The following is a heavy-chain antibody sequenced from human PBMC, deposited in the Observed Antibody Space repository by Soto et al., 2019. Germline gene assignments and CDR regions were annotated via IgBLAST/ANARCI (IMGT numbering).Heavy chain of an antibody. V-gene: IGHV2-5*02. CDR3: AHAGDYDLLTFDH. CDR2: IYWDDDK. CDR1: GFSISTYHMG. D-gene: IGHD4-17*01. J-gene: IGHJ4*02. Sequence: QITLKESGPTLVRPAQTLTLTCDFSGFSISTYHMGVAWIRQPPGKALEWLALIYWDDDKRYSPSLKDRLAASKDTSSNQVVLTITNMDPGDTATYFCAHAGDYDLLTFDHWGPGTLVTVS.